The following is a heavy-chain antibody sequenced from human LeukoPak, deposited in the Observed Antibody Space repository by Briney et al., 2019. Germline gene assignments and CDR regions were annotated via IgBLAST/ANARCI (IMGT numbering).Heavy chain of an antibody. Sequence: SETLSLTCTVSGGSISSGGYYWRWIRQHPGKGLEGIGYFYYSGSTYYNPSLKSRVTISVDTSKNQFSLKLSSVTAADTAVYYCARLGLQDYNRFDPWGQGTLVTVSS. CDR2: FYYSGST. V-gene: IGHV4-31*03. D-gene: IGHD3-16*01. CDR1: GGSISSGGYY. J-gene: IGHJ5*02. CDR3: ARLGLQDYNRFDP.